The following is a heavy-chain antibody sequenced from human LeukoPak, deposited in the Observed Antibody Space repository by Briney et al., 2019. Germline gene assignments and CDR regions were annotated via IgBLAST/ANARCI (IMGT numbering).Heavy chain of an antibody. CDR1: GYSFTSYW. J-gene: IGHJ4*02. V-gene: IGHV5-51*01. CDR2: IYPGDSDT. D-gene: IGHD3-22*01. Sequence: GESLKISCNGSGYSFTSYWIGWVRQMPGKGLEWMGIIYPGDSDTRYSPSFQGQVTISADKSISTAYLQWSSLKASDTAMYYCARPYYDSSGYPYYFDYWGQGTLVTVSS. CDR3: ARPYYDSSGYPYYFDY.